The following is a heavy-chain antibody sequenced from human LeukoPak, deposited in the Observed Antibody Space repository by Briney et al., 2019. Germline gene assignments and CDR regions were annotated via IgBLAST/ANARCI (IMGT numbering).Heavy chain of an antibody. D-gene: IGHD3-16*02. CDR1: GYSISSGYY. Sequence: SETLSLTCAVSGYSISSGYYWGWIRQPPGKGLEWIGSIYHSGSTYYNPSLKSRVTISVDTSKNQLSLKLSSVTAADTAVYYCARGVILDYWGQGTLITVSS. CDR3: ARGVILDY. CDR2: IYHSGST. J-gene: IGHJ4*02. V-gene: IGHV4-38-2*01.